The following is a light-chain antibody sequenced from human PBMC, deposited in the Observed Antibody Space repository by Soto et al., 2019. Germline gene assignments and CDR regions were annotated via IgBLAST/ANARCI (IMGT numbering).Light chain of an antibody. J-gene: IGKJ5*01. V-gene: IGKV3-20*01. CDR2: GAA. CDR1: QSINSDY. CDR3: QQYHRSPIT. Sequence: EIVLTQSPGTLSLSTGERATLSCRASQSINSDYLAWYQQKPGQAPRLLIFGAATRASGIPGRFSGSGSGTDFTLTINRLEPEDFVVYFCQQYHRSPITFGQGTRLEIK.